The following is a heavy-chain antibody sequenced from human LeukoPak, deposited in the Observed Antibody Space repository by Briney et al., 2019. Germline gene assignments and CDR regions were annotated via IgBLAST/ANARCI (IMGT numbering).Heavy chain of an antibody. CDR1: GFTLSNYA. D-gene: IGHD1-1*01. V-gene: IGHV3-23*01. Sequence: PGGSLRLSCAASGFTLSNYAMNWVRQAPGQGLEWVSVISAAGVTYYTDPLQGRFTISRHNSTNTMHRKMNRQRVEDTARHYCTKANDDYYFDYWGQGTPVTVS. CDR3: TKANDDYYFDY. CDR2: ISAAGVT. J-gene: IGHJ4*02.